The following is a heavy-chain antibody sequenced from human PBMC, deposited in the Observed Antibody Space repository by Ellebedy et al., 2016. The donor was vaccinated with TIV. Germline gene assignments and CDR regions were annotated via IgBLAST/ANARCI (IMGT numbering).Heavy chain of an antibody. D-gene: IGHD6-19*01. CDR1: GGSISSYY. CDR2: IYYSGST. Sequence: SETLSLXXTVAGGSISSYYWGWIRQPPGKGLEWIGYIYYSGSTNYNPSLKSRVTISVDTSKNQFSLKLSPVTAADTAVYYCARGDSSGWPIDYWGQGTLVTVSS. V-gene: IGHV4-59*01. J-gene: IGHJ4*02. CDR3: ARGDSSGWPIDY.